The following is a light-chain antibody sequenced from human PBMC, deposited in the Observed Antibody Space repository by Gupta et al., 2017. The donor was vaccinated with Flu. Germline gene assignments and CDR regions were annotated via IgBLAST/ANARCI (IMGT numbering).Light chain of an antibody. CDR2: SHN. V-gene: IGLV1-44*01. Sequence: QSVLTQPPSASGTPGQRVSISCSGGRSNIGSNTVNWYQHVPGTAPKLLIHSHNQRPSGVPARFSGSTSGTSASLAIRGLQSEDEAAYYCASWDDSLDGYVFGTGTEVTVL. J-gene: IGLJ1*01. CDR3: ASWDDSLDGYV. CDR1: RSNIGSNT.